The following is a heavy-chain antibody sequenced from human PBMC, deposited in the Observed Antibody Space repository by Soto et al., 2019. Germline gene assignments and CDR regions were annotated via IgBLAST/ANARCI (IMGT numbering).Heavy chain of an antibody. Sequence: QVQLVESGGGVVQPGTSLRLSCAASGFIFSAYVMHWVRQAPGKGLEWVAMISHDEDYIYYADSVKGRFTISRDNSKNTWLLEMSNLKTEDTAMYYCARVPERLKFGDIDYGGKGPLFTVSS. CDR2: ISHDEDYI. CDR3: ARVPERLKFGDIDY. V-gene: IGHV3-30*03. D-gene: IGHD2-21*01. CDR1: GFIFSAYV. J-gene: IGHJ4*02.